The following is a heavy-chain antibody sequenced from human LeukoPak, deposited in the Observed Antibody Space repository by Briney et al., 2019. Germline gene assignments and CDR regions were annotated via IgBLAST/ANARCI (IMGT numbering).Heavy chain of an antibody. Sequence: ASVKVSCKVSGYTLTELSMHWVRQAPGKGLEWMGGFDPEDGETIYAQKFQGRVTMTEDTSTDTAYMELSSLRSEDTAVYYCATLPQTTVVTRDFDYWGQGTLVTVSS. CDR2: FDPEDGET. D-gene: IGHD4-23*01. V-gene: IGHV1-24*01. CDR1: GYTLTELS. J-gene: IGHJ4*02. CDR3: ATLPQTTVVTRDFDY.